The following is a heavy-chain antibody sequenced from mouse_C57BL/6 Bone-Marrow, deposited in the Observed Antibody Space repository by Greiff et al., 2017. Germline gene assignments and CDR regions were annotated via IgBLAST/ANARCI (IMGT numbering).Heavy chain of an antibody. CDR1: GYTFTSYW. CDR3: ARWNYGSSNWYFDV. D-gene: IGHD1-1*01. V-gene: IGHV1-55*01. Sequence: VHVKQPGAELVKPGASVKMSCKASGYTFTSYWITWVKQRPGQGLEWIGDIYPGSGSTNYNEKFKSKATLTVDTSSSTAYMQLSSLTSEDSAVYYCARWNYGSSNWYFDVWGTGTTVTVSS. J-gene: IGHJ1*03. CDR2: IYPGSGST.